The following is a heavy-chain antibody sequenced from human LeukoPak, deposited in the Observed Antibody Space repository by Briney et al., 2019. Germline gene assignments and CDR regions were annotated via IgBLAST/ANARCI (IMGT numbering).Heavy chain of an antibody. Sequence: GASVTVSCKASGGTFSSYAISWVRQAPGQGLEWMGGIIPIFGTANYAQKFQGRVTISADESTSTVYMELSSLRSEDTAVYYCARDVTMVRGARYRPYKWFDPWGQGTLVTVSS. V-gene: IGHV1-69*13. J-gene: IGHJ5*02. CDR2: IIPIFGTA. CDR1: GGTFSSYA. D-gene: IGHD3-10*01. CDR3: ARDVTMVRGARYRPYKWFDP.